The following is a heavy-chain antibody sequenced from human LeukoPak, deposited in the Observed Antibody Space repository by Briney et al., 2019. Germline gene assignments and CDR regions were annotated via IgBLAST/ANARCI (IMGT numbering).Heavy chain of an antibody. CDR1: GGSVGAYY. D-gene: IGHD6-6*01. V-gene: IGHV4-59*02. Sequence: SETLSLTCTVSGGSVGAYYWSWIRQPPGKGLEWIGYIYYSGSANYNPSLKSRVTISVDTSKNQFSLKLSSVTAADTAVYYCARVFYSSSSRYFFDSWGQGTLVTVSS. CDR3: ARVFYSSSSRYFFDS. J-gene: IGHJ4*02. CDR2: IYYSGSA.